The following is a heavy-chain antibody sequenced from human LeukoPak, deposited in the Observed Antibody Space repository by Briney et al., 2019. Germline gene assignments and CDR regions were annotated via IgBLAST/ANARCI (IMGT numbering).Heavy chain of an antibody. CDR1: GFTFSSYN. J-gene: IGHJ6*03. Sequence: GGSLRLSCAASGFTFSSYNMNWVRQAPGKGLEWVSYISSSSSSIYYVDSVKGRFTISRDNAKNSLYLQMNSLRSDDTAVYYCARDRLAAAGQYYYYSYYMDVWGKGTTVTVSS. D-gene: IGHD6-13*01. CDR2: ISSSSSSI. CDR3: ARDRLAAAGQYYYYSYYMDV. V-gene: IGHV3-48*01.